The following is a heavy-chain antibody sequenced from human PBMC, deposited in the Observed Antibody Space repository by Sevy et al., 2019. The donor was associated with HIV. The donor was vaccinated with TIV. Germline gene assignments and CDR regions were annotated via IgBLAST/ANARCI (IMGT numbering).Heavy chain of an antibody. D-gene: IGHD2-2*01. CDR2: IYYSGST. J-gene: IGHJ3*02. Sequence: SETLSLTCTVSGGSISSYYWSWIRQPPGKGLEWIGYIYYSGSTNYNPSLKSRVTISVDTSKNQFSLKLRSVTAADTAVYYCARGYRVVPAAIGGAFDIWGQGTMVTVSS. CDR3: ARGYRVVPAAIGGAFDI. V-gene: IGHV4-59*01. CDR1: GGSISSYY.